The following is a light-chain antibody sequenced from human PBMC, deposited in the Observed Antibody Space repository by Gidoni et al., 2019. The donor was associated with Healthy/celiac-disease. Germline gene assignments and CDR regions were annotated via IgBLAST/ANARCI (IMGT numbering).Light chain of an antibody. CDR3: PQSYSTPRT. Sequence: DIQMTQSPSSLSASVGDRVTITCRASQSISSHLNWYQQKPVKAPKLLIYAASSLQSGVPSRFRGRASVTDFTLTIRSLQPEDFATYYCPQSYSTPRTCGQGTKLEIK. CDR1: QSISSH. V-gene: IGKV1-39*01. J-gene: IGKJ2*01. CDR2: AAS.